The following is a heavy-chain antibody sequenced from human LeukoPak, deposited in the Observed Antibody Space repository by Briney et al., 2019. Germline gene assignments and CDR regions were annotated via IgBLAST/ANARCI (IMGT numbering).Heavy chain of an antibody. D-gene: IGHD5-24*01. Sequence: GSLRLSCAASGFTFSSYWMSWIRQPPGKGLEWIGYIYYSGSTNYNPSLKSRVTISVDTSKNQFSLKLSSVTAADTAVYYCARQGDGYNNWFDPWGQGTLVTVSS. J-gene: IGHJ5*02. V-gene: IGHV4-59*08. CDR3: ARQGDGYNNWFDP. CDR1: GFTFSSYW. CDR2: IYYSGST.